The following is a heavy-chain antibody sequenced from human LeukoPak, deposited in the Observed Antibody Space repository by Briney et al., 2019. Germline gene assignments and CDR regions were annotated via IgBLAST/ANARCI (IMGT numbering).Heavy chain of an antibody. CDR2: ISYDGSNK. D-gene: IGHD6-19*01. Sequence: GGSLRLSCVVSGFTFSNHWMSWVRQAPGKGLEWVAVISYDGSNKYYADSVKGRFTISRDNSRNTLYLQMNSLRAEDTAVYYCAKVLGAVAGRGPFDYWGQGTLVTVSS. CDR1: GFTFSNHW. V-gene: IGHV3-30*18. J-gene: IGHJ4*02. CDR3: AKVLGAVAGRGPFDY.